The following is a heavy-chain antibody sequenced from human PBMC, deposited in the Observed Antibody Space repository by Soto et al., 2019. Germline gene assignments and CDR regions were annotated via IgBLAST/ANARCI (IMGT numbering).Heavy chain of an antibody. J-gene: IGHJ4*02. CDR1: GDSVSSPYY. Sequence: QVQLQESGPGLVKPSGTLSLTCAVSGDSVSSPYYWCWVRQPPGKGLEWIGEVFHTGTTSYNPSLRXXVPISMDKSINPFSLDLSSVTAADTAVYYCARSAGWYAVHSWGPGTLVLVSS. CDR2: VFHTGTT. CDR3: ARSAGWYAVHS. V-gene: IGHV4-4*02. D-gene: IGHD6-19*01.